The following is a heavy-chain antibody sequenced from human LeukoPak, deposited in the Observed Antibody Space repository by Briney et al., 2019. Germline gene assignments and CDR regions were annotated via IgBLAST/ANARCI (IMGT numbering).Heavy chain of an antibody. CDR2: VYHSGTT. Sequence: SETLSLTCSVSGYSISSGYYWGWIRQPPGKGLEWIGNVYHSGTTYYNPSPKSRVTISVDTSKNQFSLKLSSVTAADTAVYYCARDLSCGGDCIDYWGQGTLVTVSS. J-gene: IGHJ4*02. CDR3: ARDLSCGGDCIDY. D-gene: IGHD2-21*02. V-gene: IGHV4-38-2*02. CDR1: GYSISSGYY.